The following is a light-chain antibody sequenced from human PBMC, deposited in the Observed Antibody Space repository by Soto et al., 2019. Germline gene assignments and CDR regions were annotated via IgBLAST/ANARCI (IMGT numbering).Light chain of an antibody. Sequence: QSVLTQPASVSVFPGQSITISCTGTSSDVGGYNYVSWYQQHPGRAPKLMIYEVSNRPSGFSNRFSGSKSGNTASLTISGLQAEDEADYYCSSYTSSSTLDVFGTGTKVTVL. CDR2: EVS. CDR3: SSYTSSSTLDV. V-gene: IGLV2-14*01. J-gene: IGLJ1*01. CDR1: SSDVGGYNY.